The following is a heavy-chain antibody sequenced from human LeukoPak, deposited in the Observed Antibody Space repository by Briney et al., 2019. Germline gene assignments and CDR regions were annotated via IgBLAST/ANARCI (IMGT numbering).Heavy chain of an antibody. CDR3: ARVRLLHNWFDP. Sequence: ASVKVSCKASGYTFTGYYMHWVRQAPGQGLEWMGWINPNSGGTIYAQKFQGRVTMTRDTSISTAYMELSRLRSDDTAVYYCARVRLLHNWFDPWGQGTLATVSS. J-gene: IGHJ5*02. CDR2: INPNSGGT. V-gene: IGHV1-2*02. CDR1: GYTFTGYY. D-gene: IGHD3-22*01.